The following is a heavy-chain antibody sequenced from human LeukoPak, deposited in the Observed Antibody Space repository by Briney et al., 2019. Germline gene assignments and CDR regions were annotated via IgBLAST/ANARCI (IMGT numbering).Heavy chain of an antibody. CDR3: ARDLEGDYYDSSGYGFDY. D-gene: IGHD3-22*01. J-gene: IGHJ4*02. CDR1: GGSISSYY. V-gene: IGHV4-59*12. CDR2: IYYSGST. Sequence: SETLSLTCTVSGGSISSYYWSWIRQPPGKGLEWIGYIYYSGSTNYNPSLKSRVTISVDTSKNQFSLKLSSVTAADTAVYYCARDLEGDYYDSSGYGFDYWGQGTLVTVSS.